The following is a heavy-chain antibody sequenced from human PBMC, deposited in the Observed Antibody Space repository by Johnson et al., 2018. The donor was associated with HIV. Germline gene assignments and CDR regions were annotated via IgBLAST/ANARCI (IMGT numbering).Heavy chain of an antibody. J-gene: IGHJ3*02. Sequence: QVQLVESGGGWIQPVGSLRLSCAASGFTFSSYGMHWVRQAPGKGLEWVPFIRYDGTNTYYADSVRGRFTISRDNSRNTVSLQMIILRPKDTAMYYCASGVTARAPLLIWGQGTMVTVSS. CDR1: GFTFSSYG. D-gene: IGHD6-6*01. CDR2: IRYDGTNT. V-gene: IGHV3-30*02. CDR3: ASGVTARAPLLI.